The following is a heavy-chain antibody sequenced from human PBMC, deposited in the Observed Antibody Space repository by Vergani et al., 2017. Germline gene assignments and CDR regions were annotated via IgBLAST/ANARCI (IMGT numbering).Heavy chain of an antibody. V-gene: IGHV1-18*01. CDR3: AGDGVVVAATYYYYGMDV. Sequence: QVQLVQSGAEVKKPGSSVKVSCKASGGTFSSYAISWVRQAPGQGLEWMGWISAYNGNTNYAQKLQGRVTMTTDTSTSTAYMELRSLRSDDTAVYYCAGDGVVVAATYYYYGMDVWGQGTTVTVSS. D-gene: IGHD2-15*01. J-gene: IGHJ6*02. CDR2: ISAYNGNT. CDR1: GGTFSSYA.